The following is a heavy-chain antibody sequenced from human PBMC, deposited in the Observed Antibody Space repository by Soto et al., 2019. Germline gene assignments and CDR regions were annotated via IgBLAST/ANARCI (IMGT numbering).Heavy chain of an antibody. CDR3: AHSRVKYSYRQPRTTDWYFDL. V-gene: IGHV2-5*02. D-gene: IGHD5-18*01. CDR1: GFSLSTSGVG. CDR2: IYWDDYK. Sequence: QITLKESGPTLVKPTQTLTLTCTFSGFSLSTSGVGVGWIRQPPGKAMEWLALIYWDDYKRYSPSLKSRLTTTKDTFKNLVVLTITIIDPVDTATYCCAHSRVKYSYRQPRTTDWYFDLWGRGTLVTVSS. J-gene: IGHJ2*01.